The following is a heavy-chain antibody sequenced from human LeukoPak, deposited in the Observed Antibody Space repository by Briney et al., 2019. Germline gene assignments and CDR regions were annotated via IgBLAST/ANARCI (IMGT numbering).Heavy chain of an antibody. D-gene: IGHD3-10*01. V-gene: IGHV3-72*01. J-gene: IGHJ4*01. Sequence: GGSLRLSCAASGFTFSDHYIDRVRQAPGKGLERVGRSRDKGNSYTTAYAASVRGRFTISRDDSKNSLYLQMNSLKIEDTAVYYCTKLARALRDFDYWGQGTLVTVSS. CDR1: GFTFSDHY. CDR2: SRDKGNSYTT. CDR3: TKLARALRDFDY.